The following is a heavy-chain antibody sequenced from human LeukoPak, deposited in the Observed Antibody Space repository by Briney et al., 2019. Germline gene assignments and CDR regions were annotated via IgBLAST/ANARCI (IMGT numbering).Heavy chain of an antibody. CDR3: APTPEAYTSNWNV. D-gene: IGHD1-1*01. J-gene: IGHJ4*02. CDR1: GYSFTDDY. CDR2: INPDSGFA. V-gene: IGHV1-2*02. Sequence: ASVKVSCKTSGYSFTDDYVQWVQQAPGQGLEWMGWINPDSGFANYAQKFQGRVTMTRDTSISTAYMEVRRLRPDDTAVYYCAPTPEAYTSNWNVWGQGTLVTVSS.